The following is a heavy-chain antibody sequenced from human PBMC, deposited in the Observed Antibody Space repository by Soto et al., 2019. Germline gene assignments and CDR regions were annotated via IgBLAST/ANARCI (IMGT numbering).Heavy chain of an antibody. CDR3: ARVPGL. V-gene: IGHV4-30-2*01. Sequence: QLQLQESGSGLVKPSQTLSLTCAVSGGSISSGGYSWSWIRQPPGKGLEWIGHIYHNGSTYCNPSLDSRVSTPADRSKHQCQLQVSSVTGEYTAVYYCARVPGLWGRGTLVTVSS. CDR1: GGSISSGGYS. J-gene: IGHJ2*01. CDR2: IYHNGST.